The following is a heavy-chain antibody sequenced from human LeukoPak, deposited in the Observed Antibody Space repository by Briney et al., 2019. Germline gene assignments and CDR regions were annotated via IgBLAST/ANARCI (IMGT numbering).Heavy chain of an antibody. Sequence: ASVKVSCKASGYIFTGYYMHWVRQAPGQGLEWMGWINPNRGGTNYAKQLQGRVTMTRDTNISTAYKALSRLRYDDKGVYCCAREGEYYAESGNLIDAADVWGQGTMVIVSA. D-gene: IGHD3-10*01. V-gene: IGHV1-2*02. CDR3: AREGEYYAESGNLIDAADV. CDR2: INPNRGGT. J-gene: IGHJ3*01. CDR1: GYIFTGYY.